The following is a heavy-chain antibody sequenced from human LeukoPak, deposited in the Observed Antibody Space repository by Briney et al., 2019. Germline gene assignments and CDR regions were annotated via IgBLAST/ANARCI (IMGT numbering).Heavy chain of an antibody. Sequence: GESLKISCKGPGYSFTIYWIGWVRQMPGKGLEWMGIIYPGDSDTRYSPSFQGQVTISADKSISTAYLQCSSLRASDTAMYYCASLPETSEYYFDYWGQGTLVTVSS. CDR1: GYSFTIYW. CDR2: IYPGDSDT. V-gene: IGHV5-51*01. D-gene: IGHD2-2*01. CDR3: ASLPETSEYYFDY. J-gene: IGHJ4*02.